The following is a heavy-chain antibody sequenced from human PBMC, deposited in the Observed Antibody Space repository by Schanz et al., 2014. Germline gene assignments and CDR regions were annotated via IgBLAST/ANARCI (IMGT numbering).Heavy chain of an antibody. V-gene: IGHV3-23*01. J-gene: IGHJ6*02. D-gene: IGHD2-15*01. CDR2: ISHSGGSK. Sequence: DVQLLESGGGLVQPGGSLRLSCAASGFTFNSYAMTWVRQAPGKGLEWVSSISHSGGSKYYADSVKGRFTISRDNSENTLYLQMNSLSADDTAVCYCAKGMGYCSGGTCYDYYYYGLDVWGQGTTVDASS. CDR1: GFTFNSYA. CDR3: AKGMGYCSGGTCYDYYYYGLDV.